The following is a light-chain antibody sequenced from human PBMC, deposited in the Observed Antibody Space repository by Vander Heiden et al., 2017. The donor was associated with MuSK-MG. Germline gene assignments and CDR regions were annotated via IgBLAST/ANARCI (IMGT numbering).Light chain of an antibody. V-gene: IGKV3-20*01. J-gene: IGKJ2*01. CDR3: QQYSSLPHT. CDR1: QSVSYSF. Sequence: ENVLTQSPGTLSLSPGERATVSCRASQSVSYSFFAWYQQKVGQAPRLLIYGVSSRATGIPDRFSGSGSGTDFTLTISKLEPEDFAVYYCQQYSSLPHTFGQGTKLEIK. CDR2: GVS.